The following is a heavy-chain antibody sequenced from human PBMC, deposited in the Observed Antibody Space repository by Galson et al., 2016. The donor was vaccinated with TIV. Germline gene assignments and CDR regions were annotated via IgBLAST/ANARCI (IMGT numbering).Heavy chain of an antibody. D-gene: IGHD5-12*01. CDR3: TTGGGSSGSYYFDL. CDR1: GYTFTERF. CDR2: VDPDNGET. Sequence: VKVACKVSGYTFTERFIHWVRQAPGERPEWVGRVDPDNGETLYAETFQGRVHMAADTSGDTAFMELSNLRSEDTAFFYCTTGGGSSGSYYFDLWGLGTLVTVSS. J-gene: IGHJ4*02. V-gene: IGHV1-69-2*01.